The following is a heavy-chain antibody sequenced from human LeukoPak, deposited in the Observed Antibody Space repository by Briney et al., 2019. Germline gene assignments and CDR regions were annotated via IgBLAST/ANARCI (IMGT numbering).Heavy chain of an antibody. CDR2: IYHSGST. J-gene: IGHJ5*02. V-gene: IGHV4-38-2*02. CDR3: ARGRARLAWFDP. CDR1: GYSISIGYY. Sequence: SETLSLTCTVSGYSISIGYYWGWIRQPPGKGLQWIGTIYHSGSTFYNPSLKRRVTISVDTSKNQFPLRLTSVIAADTAAYYCARGRARLAWFDPWGQGPLVPVYS. D-gene: IGHD6-19*01.